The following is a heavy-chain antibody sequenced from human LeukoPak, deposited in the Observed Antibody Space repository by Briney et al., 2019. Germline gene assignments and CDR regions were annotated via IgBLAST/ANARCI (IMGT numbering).Heavy chain of an antibody. CDR2: IYTSGST. Sequence: SETLSLTCTVSGGSVSSGSYYWSWIRQPAGKGLEWIGRIYTSGSTNYNPSPKSRVTISVDTSKNQFSLKLSSVTAADTAVYYCARDSLMVYATPFDPWGQGTLVTVSS. CDR1: GGSVSSGSYY. CDR3: ARDSLMVYATPFDP. J-gene: IGHJ5*02. V-gene: IGHV4-61*02. D-gene: IGHD2-8*01.